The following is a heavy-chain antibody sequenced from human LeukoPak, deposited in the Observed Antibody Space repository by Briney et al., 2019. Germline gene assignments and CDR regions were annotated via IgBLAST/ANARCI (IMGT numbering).Heavy chain of an antibody. CDR2: IRYDGSNK. CDR1: GFTFSSYG. V-gene: IGHV3-30*02. Sequence: GGSLRLSCAASGFTFSSYGMHWVRQAPGKGLEWVAFIRYDGSNKYYADSVKGRFTISRDNSKNTLYLQMNSLRAEDTAVYYCAKDQGGATHYYMDVWGKGTTVTIS. CDR3: AKDQGGATHYYMDV. J-gene: IGHJ6*03. D-gene: IGHD1-26*01.